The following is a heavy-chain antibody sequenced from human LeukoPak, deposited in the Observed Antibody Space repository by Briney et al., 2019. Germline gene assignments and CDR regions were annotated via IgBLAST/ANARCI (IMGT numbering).Heavy chain of an antibody. V-gene: IGHV1-69*06. CDR1: GYTFTSYG. CDR2: IIPIFGTA. D-gene: IGHD2-21*02. J-gene: IGHJ6*03. CDR3: ARDLRRVVTAILPYYYYYYYMDV. Sequence: SVKVSSKASGYTFTSYGISWVRQAPGQGLEWMGRIIPIFGTANYAQKFQGRVTITADKSTSTAYMELSSLRSEDTAVYYCARDLRRVVTAILPYYYYYYYMDVWGKGTTVTVSS.